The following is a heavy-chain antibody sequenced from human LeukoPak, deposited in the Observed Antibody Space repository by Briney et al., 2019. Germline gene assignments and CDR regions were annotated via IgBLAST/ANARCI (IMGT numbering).Heavy chain of an antibody. V-gene: IGHV3-48*03. CDR1: GFTFSSYE. Sequence: PGGSLRLSCAASGFTFSSYEMNWVRQAPGKGLEWVSYISSSGSTIYYADSVKGRFTISRDNAKNSLYLQMNSLRAEDTAVYYCASYCGGDCYSDAFDIWGQGTMVTVSS. D-gene: IGHD2-21*02. J-gene: IGHJ3*02. CDR3: ASYCGGDCYSDAFDI. CDR2: ISSSGSTI.